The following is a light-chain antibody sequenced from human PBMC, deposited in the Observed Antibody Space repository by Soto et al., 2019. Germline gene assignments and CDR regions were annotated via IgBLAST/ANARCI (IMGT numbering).Light chain of an antibody. J-gene: IGKJ4*01. CDR1: QSVSNY. CDR2: DAS. CDR3: QQRSNWPLT. V-gene: IGKV3-11*01. Sequence: EIVLTQSPATLSLSPGERATLSCRASQSVSNYLAWYQQKPGQAPRLLIYDASNRATDFPARFSGSGSGTDFNLTIRSLKPEDFAVYYCQQRSNWPLTFGGGTKVEI.